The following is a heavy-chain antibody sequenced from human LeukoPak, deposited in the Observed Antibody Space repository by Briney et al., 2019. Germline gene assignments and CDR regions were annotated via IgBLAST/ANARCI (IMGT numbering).Heavy chain of an antibody. D-gene: IGHD2-21*01. CDR2: IYYTGST. J-gene: IGHJ6*03. CDR1: GGSISSSSYY. Sequence: SETLSLTCTVSGGSISSSSYYWGWIRQPPGKGLEWIGCIYYTGSTYYNPSLKSRVTISVDTSKNQFSLKLSSVIAADTAVYYCARVDWLANHYYYMDVWGKGTTVTVSS. V-gene: IGHV4-39*01. CDR3: ARVDWLANHYYYMDV.